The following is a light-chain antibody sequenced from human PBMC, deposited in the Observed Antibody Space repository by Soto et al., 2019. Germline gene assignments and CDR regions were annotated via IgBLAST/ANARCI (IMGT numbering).Light chain of an antibody. CDR1: QGISSC. V-gene: IGKV1-8*01. CDR2: AAS. Sequence: AIRMTQSPSSFSASTGDRVTITCRASQGISSCLAWYQQKPGKAPKLLIYAASTLQSGVPSRFSGSGSGTDFTLTISCLQSEDFATYYCLQYYSYPFTFGPGTKVDIK. J-gene: IGKJ3*01. CDR3: LQYYSYPFT.